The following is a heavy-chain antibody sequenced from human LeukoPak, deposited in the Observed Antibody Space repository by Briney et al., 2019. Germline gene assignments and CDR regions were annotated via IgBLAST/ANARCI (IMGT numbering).Heavy chain of an antibody. J-gene: IGHJ4*02. CDR1: GGSISSYY. Sequence: PSETLSLTCTVSGGSISSYYWSWIRQPPGKGLEWIGYIYYSGSTNYNPSLKSRVTISVDTSKNQFSLKLSSVTAADTAVYYCARGSEDYFDYWGQGTLVTVSS. D-gene: IGHD2-15*01. V-gene: IGHV4-59*01. CDR3: ARGSEDYFDY. CDR2: IYYSGST.